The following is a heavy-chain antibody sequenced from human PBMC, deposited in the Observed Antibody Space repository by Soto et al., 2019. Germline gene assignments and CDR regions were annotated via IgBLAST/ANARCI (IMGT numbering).Heavy chain of an antibody. Sequence: GGSLRLSCAASGFTYSDYYMSWIRQARGKGLEWVSYISSSGSTIYYADSVRGQFTISRDSAKNSLYLQMNSLRAEVTAVYYCARDHTIFAVVIAGMDVLGQGTTAAVSS. V-gene: IGHV3-11*01. CDR2: ISSSGSTI. D-gene: IGHD3-3*01. CDR1: GFTYSDYY. J-gene: IGHJ6*01. CDR3: ARDHTIFAVVIAGMDV.